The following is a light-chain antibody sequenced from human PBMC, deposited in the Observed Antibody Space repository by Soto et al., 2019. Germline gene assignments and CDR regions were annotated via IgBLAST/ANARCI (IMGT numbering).Light chain of an antibody. V-gene: IGKV3-20*01. CDR2: GTS. J-gene: IGKJ5*01. CDR1: QSISGT. Sequence: EIVMTQSPASLSVSPLGIATLSFMASQSISGTLAWYQQKPGQAPRLLIYGTSSRPTGIPDRFSGTGSGTDFTLTITRLEPEDFAVYYCQQYGSSPSITFGQGTRLEIK. CDR3: QQYGSSPSIT.